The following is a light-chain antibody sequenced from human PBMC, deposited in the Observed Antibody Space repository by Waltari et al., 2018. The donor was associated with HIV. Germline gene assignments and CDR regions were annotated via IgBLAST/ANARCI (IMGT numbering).Light chain of an antibody. Sequence: SYVLTQPPSVSVATGQTATITCGGNNIKSKNVHWYRQRPGQAPTLVVYDDSARPSGFPERFAGAHSANTATRAISRVEAGDEADYYCQVWDSTTDEVVFGVGTKLAVL. CDR1: NIKSKN. V-gene: IGLV3-21*02. CDR2: DDS. J-gene: IGLJ2*01. CDR3: QVWDSTTDEVV.